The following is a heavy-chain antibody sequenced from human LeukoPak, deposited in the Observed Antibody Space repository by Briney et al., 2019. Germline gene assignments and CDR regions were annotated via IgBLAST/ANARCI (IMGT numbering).Heavy chain of an antibody. J-gene: IGHJ4*02. V-gene: IGHV1-2*06. CDR2: INPNSGGT. CDR3: ARMGGSGWYRYYFDY. CDR1: GYTFTGYY. D-gene: IGHD6-19*01. Sequence: ASVKVSCKASGYTFTGYYMHWVRQAPGQGLEWMGRINPNSGGTNYAQKFQGRVTMTRDTSISTAYMELSRLRSDDTAVYYCARMGGSGWYRYYFDYWGQGTLVTVSS.